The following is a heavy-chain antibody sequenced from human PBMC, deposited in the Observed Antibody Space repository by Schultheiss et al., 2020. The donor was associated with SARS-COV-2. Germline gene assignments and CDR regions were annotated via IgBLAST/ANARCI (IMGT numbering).Heavy chain of an antibody. V-gene: IGHV1-69*13. D-gene: IGHD6-19*01. CDR1: GGTFSSYA. CDR2: IIPIFGTA. CDR3: ARDRKGGDSSGWYYYYYGMDV. Sequence: SVKVSCKASGGTFSSYAISWVRQAPGQGLEWMGGIIPIFGTANYAQKFQGRVTITADESTRTAYMELRSLRSDDTAVYYCARDRKGGDSSGWYYYYYGMDVWGQGTTVTVSS. J-gene: IGHJ6*02.